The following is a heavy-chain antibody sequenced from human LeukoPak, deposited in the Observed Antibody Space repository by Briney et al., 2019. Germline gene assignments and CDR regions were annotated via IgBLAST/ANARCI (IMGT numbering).Heavy chain of an antibody. CDR1: GFTFTGYY. CDR3: ASGGQTTEFDY. D-gene: IGHD4-17*01. V-gene: IGHV1-2*04. Sequence: ASVKVSCKASGFTFTGYYMNWVRQAPGQGLEWMGWINLNNGGTNYAQKFQGWVTMTRDTSTSTVYMELSSLRSEDTAVYYCASGGQTTEFDYWGQGTLVTVSS. J-gene: IGHJ4*02. CDR2: INLNNGGT.